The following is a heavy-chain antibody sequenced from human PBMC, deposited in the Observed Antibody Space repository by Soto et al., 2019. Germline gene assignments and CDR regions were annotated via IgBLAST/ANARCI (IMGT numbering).Heavy chain of an antibody. CDR2: ISWNSGNR. D-gene: IGHD1-26*01. V-gene: IGHV3-9*01. CDR3: AKDRNSGSDSYGMDV. J-gene: IGHJ6*02. CDR1: GFTFDDYA. Sequence: EVQLVESGGGLVQPGRSLRLSCAVSGFTFDDYAMHWVRQAPGKGLEWVSGISWNSGNRGYADSVKGRFTISRDNAKNSLYLQMNSLRVEDTALYYCAKDRNSGSDSYGMDVWGQGTTVTVSS.